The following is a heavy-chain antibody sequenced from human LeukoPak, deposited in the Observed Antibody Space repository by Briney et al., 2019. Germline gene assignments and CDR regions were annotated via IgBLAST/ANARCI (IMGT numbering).Heavy chain of an antibody. J-gene: IGHJ5*02. CDR2: IYYSGST. CDR3: ARDRYGLIDP. D-gene: IGHD3-16*02. V-gene: IGHV4-31*11. CDR1: GGSFSGYY. Sequence: SSETLSLTCAVYGGSFSGYYWSWIRQHPGKGLEWIGYIYYSGSTYYNPSLKSRVTISVDTSKNQFSLKLSSVTAADTAVYYCARDRYGLIDPWGQGTLVTVSS.